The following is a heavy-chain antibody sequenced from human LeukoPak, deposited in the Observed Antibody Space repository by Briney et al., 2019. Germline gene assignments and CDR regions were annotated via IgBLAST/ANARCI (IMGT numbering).Heavy chain of an antibody. Sequence: PGGSLRLSCAASGFTFSSYAMSWVRQAPGKGLEWVSGISVSGGTTYYADSVKGRFTISRDNSKHTLYLQMNSLRAEDTAVYYCAKGRITIFGVADYWGQGTQVTVSS. CDR2: ISVSGGTT. V-gene: IGHV3-23*01. J-gene: IGHJ4*02. D-gene: IGHD3-3*01. CDR3: AKGRITIFGVADY. CDR1: GFTFSSYA.